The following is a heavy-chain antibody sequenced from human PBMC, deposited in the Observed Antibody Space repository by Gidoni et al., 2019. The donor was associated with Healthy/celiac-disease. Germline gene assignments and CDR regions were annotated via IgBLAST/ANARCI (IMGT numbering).Heavy chain of an antibody. CDR1: GFTFSSYA. CDR3: ARDRAVVTALDY. J-gene: IGHJ4*02. V-gene: IGHV3-30-3*01. Sequence: QVQLVESGGGVVQPGRSLRLSCAASGFTFSSYARHWVRQAPGKGLEWVAVISYDGSNKYYADSVKGRFTISRDNSKNTLYLQMNSLRAEDTAVYYCARDRAVVTALDYWGQGTLVTVSS. D-gene: IGHD2-21*02. CDR2: ISYDGSNK.